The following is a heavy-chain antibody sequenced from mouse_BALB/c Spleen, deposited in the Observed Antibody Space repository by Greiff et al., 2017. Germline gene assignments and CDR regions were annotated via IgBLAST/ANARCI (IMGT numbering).Heavy chain of an antibody. CDR3: AREGATMITMFAY. Sequence: EVQLVESGAELVKPGASVKLSCTASGFNIKDTYMHWVKQRPEQGLEWIGRIDPANGNTKYDPKFQGKATITADTSSNTAYLQLSSLTSEDTAVYYCAREGATMITMFAYWGQGTLVTVSA. J-gene: IGHJ3*01. CDR1: GFNIKDTY. D-gene: IGHD2-4*01. V-gene: IGHV14-3*02. CDR2: IDPANGNT.